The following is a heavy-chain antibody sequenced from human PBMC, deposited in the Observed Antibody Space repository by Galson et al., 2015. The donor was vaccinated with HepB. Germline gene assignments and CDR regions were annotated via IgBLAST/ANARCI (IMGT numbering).Heavy chain of an antibody. CDR3: ARAYYYDSSGYYHWWDHFDC. D-gene: IGHD3-22*01. J-gene: IGHJ4*02. V-gene: IGHV1-18*01. Sequence: SVKVSCKASGYTFTSYGISWVRQAPGQGLEWMGWISAYNGNTNYAQKLQGRVTLTTDTSTSTAYMELRSLSSDDTAVYYCARAYYYDSSGYYHWWDHFDCWGQGTLVTVSS. CDR1: GYTFTSYG. CDR2: ISAYNGNT.